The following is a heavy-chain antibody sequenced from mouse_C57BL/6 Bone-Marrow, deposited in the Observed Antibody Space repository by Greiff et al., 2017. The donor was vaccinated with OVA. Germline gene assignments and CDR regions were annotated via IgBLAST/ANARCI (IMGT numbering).Heavy chain of an antibody. V-gene: IGHV1-9*01. CDR2: ILPGSGST. CDR3: AREQELGVYYYAMDD. J-gene: IGHJ4*01. CDR1: GYTFTGYW. Sequence: VQLQQSGAELMKPGASVKLSCKATGYTFTGYWIEWVKQRPGHGLEWIGEILPGSGSTYYNEKFKGKATFTADTSSNTAYLQLSSLTTEDSSIYYCAREQELGVYYYAMDDWGQGTSVTVAS. D-gene: IGHD4-1*01.